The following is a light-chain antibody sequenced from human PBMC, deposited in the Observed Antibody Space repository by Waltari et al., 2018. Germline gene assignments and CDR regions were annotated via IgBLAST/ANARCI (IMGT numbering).Light chain of an antibody. CDR3: LQRIQLPET. CDR2: ELS. V-gene: IGKV2D-29*01. J-gene: IGKJ2*01. Sequence: DIVMTQTPLSLSVTPGQPASISCKSSQSPLRSAGKTSLNWYLQKLGQPPQLLIYELSNRFSGVPDRFSGSGSGTDFTLKISRVEAEDVGVYYCLQRIQLPETFGQGTKLEIK. CDR1: QSPLRSAGKTS.